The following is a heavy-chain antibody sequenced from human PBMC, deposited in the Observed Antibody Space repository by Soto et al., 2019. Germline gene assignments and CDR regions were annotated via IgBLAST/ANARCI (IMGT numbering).Heavy chain of an antibody. CDR1: RYTFATSY. J-gene: IGHJ4*02. CDR2: IIPMSGFT. D-gene: IGHD1-26*01. V-gene: IGHV1-46*01. CDR3: ARDGSHYDFDY. Sequence: QVQLVQSGAEVKKPGASAKVSCRASRYTFATSYIHWVRQAPGQGLEWVARIIPMSGFTIYAVKCPGGVTVTRQTSTRTAYLEWSSLRSEETARYFCARDGSHYDFDYWGQGTRVTVSS.